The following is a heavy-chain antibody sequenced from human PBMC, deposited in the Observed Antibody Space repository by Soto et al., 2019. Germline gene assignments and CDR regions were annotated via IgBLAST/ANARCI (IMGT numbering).Heavy chain of an antibody. D-gene: IGHD2-15*01. J-gene: IGHJ6*02. CDR3: ARGALTTPAYYYGMDV. Sequence: ASVKVSCKASGGTFSSYTMSWVRQAPGQGLEWMGGIIPIFGTTTYAHKFQGRVTITADESTSTVYMELSSLRGEDTAVYYCARGALTTPAYYYGMDVCGQRTTVTVSS. V-gene: IGHV1-69*13. CDR2: IIPIFGTT. CDR1: GGTFSSYT.